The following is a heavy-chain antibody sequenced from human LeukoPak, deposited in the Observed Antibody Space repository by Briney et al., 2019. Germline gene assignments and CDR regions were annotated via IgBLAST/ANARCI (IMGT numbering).Heavy chain of an antibody. J-gene: IGHJ4*02. Sequence: GRSLRLSCAASGFTFDDYAMHWVRQAPGKGLEWASSISWNSGTIGYADSVKGRFTISRDNAKNSLYLQMNSLRPEDTALYYCAKDVDSTWGSIDYWGQGILVTVSS. D-gene: IGHD3-16*01. CDR2: ISWNSGTI. V-gene: IGHV3-9*01. CDR3: AKDVDSTWGSIDY. CDR1: GFTFDDYA.